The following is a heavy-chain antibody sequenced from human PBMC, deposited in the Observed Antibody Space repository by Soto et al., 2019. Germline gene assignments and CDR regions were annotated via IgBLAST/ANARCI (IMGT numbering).Heavy chain of an antibody. Sequence: GAAVKVSCKASGQTFISCAVQWVRQARGQCPEWIGWIVLGSGETKYAPKLQERVTITRHMSTATVYMQLSSLRFADTAVYYCARDILRGMDVWG. D-gene: IGHD2-15*01. V-gene: IGHV1-58*01. CDR2: IVLGSGET. J-gene: IGHJ6*02. CDR1: GQTFISCA. CDR3: ARDILRGMDV.